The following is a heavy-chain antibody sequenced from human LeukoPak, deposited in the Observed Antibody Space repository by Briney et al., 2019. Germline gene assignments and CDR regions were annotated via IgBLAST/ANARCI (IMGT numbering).Heavy chain of an antibody. CDR3: ARDVDGDSFSDY. CDR1: GFSMSVYW. V-gene: IGHV3-7*01. CDR2: IKQDGSEK. D-gene: IGHD4-17*01. J-gene: IGHJ4*02. Sequence: GGSLRLSCEASGFSMSVYWMTWVRQAPGKGPECVANIKQDGSEKYYVDSVKGRFTISRDNAKNSLYLQMNSLRAEDTAVYYCARDVDGDSFSDYWGQGTLVTVSS.